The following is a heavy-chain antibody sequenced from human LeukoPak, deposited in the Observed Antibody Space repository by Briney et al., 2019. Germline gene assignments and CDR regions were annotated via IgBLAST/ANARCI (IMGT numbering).Heavy chain of an antibody. CDR3: AKDYSSSPDY. D-gene: IGHD6-6*01. CDR1: GFPFSSYG. J-gene: IGHJ4*02. CDR2: IRYDGSNK. Sequence: PGGSLRLSCAASGFPFSSYGMHWVRQAPGKGLEWVAFIRYDGSNKYYADSVKGRFTISRDNSKNTLYLQMDSLRAEDTAVYYCAKDYSSSPDYWGQGTLVTVSS. V-gene: IGHV3-30*02.